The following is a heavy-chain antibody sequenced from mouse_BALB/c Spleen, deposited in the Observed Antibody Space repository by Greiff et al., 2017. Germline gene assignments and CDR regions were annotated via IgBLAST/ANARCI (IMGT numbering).Heavy chain of an antibody. J-gene: IGHJ1*01. CDR1: GDSITSGY. CDR2: ISYSGST. V-gene: IGHV3-8*02. D-gene: IGHD1-1*01. Sequence: EVQVVASGPSLVKPSQTLSLTCSVTGDSITSGYWNWIRKFPGNKLEYMGYISYSGSTYYNPSLKSRISITRDTSKNQYYLQLNSVTTEDTATYYCARRHYYGSRDWYFDVWGAGTTVTVSS. CDR3: ARRHYYGSRDWYFDV.